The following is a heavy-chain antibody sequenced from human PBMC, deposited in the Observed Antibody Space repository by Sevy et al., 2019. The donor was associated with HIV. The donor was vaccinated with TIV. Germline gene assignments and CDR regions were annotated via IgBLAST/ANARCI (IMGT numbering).Heavy chain of an antibody. CDR1: GYTFTSYG. V-gene: IGHV1-18*01. D-gene: IGHD3-10*01. J-gene: IGHJ6*02. Sequence: ASVKVSCKASGYTFTSYGISWVRQAPGQGLEWMGWISAYNGNTNYAQKLQGRVTMTTDTSTSTAYMELRCLRSDATAVYYCARDSIPLVQGVIITPYYYGMDVWGQGTTVTVSS. CDR2: ISAYNGNT. CDR3: ARDSIPLVQGVIITPYYYGMDV.